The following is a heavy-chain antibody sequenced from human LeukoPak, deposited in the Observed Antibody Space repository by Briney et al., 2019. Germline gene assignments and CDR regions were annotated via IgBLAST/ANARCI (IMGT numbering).Heavy chain of an antibody. CDR2: IYYSGST. CDR3: ARQKRWWELLLVVDYFDY. V-gene: IGHV4-39*01. CDR1: GGSISSSSYY. D-gene: IGHD1-26*01. J-gene: IGHJ4*02. Sequence: PSETLSLTCTVSGGSISSSSYYWGWIRQPPGKGLEWIGSIYYSGSTYYNPSLKSRVTISVDTSKNQFSLKLSSVTAADTAVYYCARQKRWWELLLVVDYFDYWGQGTLVTVSS.